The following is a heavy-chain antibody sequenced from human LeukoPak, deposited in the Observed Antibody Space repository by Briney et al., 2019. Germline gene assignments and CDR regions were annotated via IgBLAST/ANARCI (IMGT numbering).Heavy chain of an antibody. J-gene: IGHJ4*02. CDR2: INPNSGGT. V-gene: IGHV1-2*02. CDR3: ARGFGFGELLWDY. Sequence: ASVKVSCKASGYTFTGYYMHWVRQAPGQGLEWMGWINPNSGGTNYAQKFQGRVTMTRDTSISTAYMELSRLRSDDTAVYYCARGFGFGELLWDYWGQGTLVTVSS. D-gene: IGHD3-10*01. CDR1: GYTFTGYY.